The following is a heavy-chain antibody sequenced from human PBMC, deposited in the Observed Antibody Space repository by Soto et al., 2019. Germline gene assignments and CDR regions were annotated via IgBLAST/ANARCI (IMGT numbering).Heavy chain of an antibody. CDR1: GGSISSSSYY. J-gene: IGHJ4*02. V-gene: IGHV4-39*01. Sequence: QLQLQESGPGLVKPSETLSLTCTVSGGSISSSSYYWGWIRQPPGKGLEWIGSIYYSGSTSYNPSLKSRVTISVDTSKNQFSLKLSSVTAADTAVYYCARHEQWLVLFGYWGQGTLVTVSS. D-gene: IGHD6-19*01. CDR3: ARHEQWLVLFGY. CDR2: IYYSGST.